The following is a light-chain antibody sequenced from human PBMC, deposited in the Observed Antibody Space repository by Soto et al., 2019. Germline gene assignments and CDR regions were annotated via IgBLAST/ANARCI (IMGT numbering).Light chain of an antibody. CDR1: SSDVGGYNY. CDR2: EVN. J-gene: IGLJ3*02. V-gene: IGLV2-14*01. CDR3: SSKKTSSTLV. Sequence: QSALTQPASVSGSPGQSITISCTGTSSDVGGYNYVSWYQQHPGKAPKLMIYEVNNRPSGVSNRFSGSKSGNTASLTISGLKAEDGVYYYFSSKKTSSTLVFGGGPK.